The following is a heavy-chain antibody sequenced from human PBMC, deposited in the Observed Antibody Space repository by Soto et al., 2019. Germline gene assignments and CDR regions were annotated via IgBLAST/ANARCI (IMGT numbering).Heavy chain of an antibody. CDR1: GGPISSGGYS. CDR3: ARVTDR. J-gene: IGHJ5*02. CDR2: IYHSGST. Sequence: PSDTLSLTCAVSGGPISSGGYSWSWIRQPPGKGLEWIGYIYHSGSTYYNPSLKSRVTISVDRSKNQFSLKLSSVTDADTAVYYCARVTDRWGQGTLVNVSS. V-gene: IGHV4-30-2*01.